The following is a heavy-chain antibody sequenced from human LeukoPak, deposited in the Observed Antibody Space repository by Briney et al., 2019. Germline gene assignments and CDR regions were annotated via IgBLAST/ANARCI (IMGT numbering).Heavy chain of an antibody. CDR3: ARDLGITISHAFDI. D-gene: IGHD3-9*01. Sequence: ASVKVSCKASGGTFSSYAISWVRQAPGQGLEWMGWIHTYNGHTNYAQKLQGRVTMTTDTSTSTAYMELRSLRSDDTAVYYCARDLGITISHAFDIWGQGTMVTVSS. J-gene: IGHJ3*02. CDR1: GGTFSSYA. CDR2: IHTYNGHT. V-gene: IGHV1-18*01.